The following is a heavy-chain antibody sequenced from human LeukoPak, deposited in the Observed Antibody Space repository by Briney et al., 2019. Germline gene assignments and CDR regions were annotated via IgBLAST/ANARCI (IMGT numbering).Heavy chain of an antibody. J-gene: IGHJ4*02. D-gene: IGHD3-9*01. V-gene: IGHV3-48*04. Sequence: GGSLRFSCAASGFTFSSYAMSWVRQAPGKGLEWISYIGSSGSPIYYADSVKGRFTISRNNAKNSVYLELNSLTADDTAVYYCARRQPLRYLDFWGQGTLVTVSS. CDR2: IGSSGSPI. CDR3: ARRQPLRYLDF. CDR1: GFTFSSYA.